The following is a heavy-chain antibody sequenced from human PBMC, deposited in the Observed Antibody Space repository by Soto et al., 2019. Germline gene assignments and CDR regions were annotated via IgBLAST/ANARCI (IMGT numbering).Heavy chain of an antibody. D-gene: IGHD3-22*01. V-gene: IGHV1-69*01. CDR1: GGIFGSHG. CDR3: GRDPRIYYSDPHEEFLGSDYEV. Sequence: QVQLIQSEAEVKKPGSSVRVSCTASGGIFGSHGFSWVRQAPGQRLEWVGGFIPIFRTLTYTEKFQARVKIAADESTNTVYLDLSSLTDEDTAVYYCGRDPRIYYSDPHEEFLGSDYEVWGQGKMVNVSS. CDR2: FIPIFRTL. J-gene: IGHJ3*01.